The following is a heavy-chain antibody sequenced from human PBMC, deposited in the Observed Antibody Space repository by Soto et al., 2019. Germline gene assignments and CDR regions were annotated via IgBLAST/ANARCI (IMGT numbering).Heavy chain of an antibody. Sequence: GGSLRLSCPASGFTFSSYWMSWVRQAPGKGLEWVANIKQDGSENYYVDSVRGRFTIARDNAKNTLCRRLNSQSAQDTTVYYCTRVVVGCSGEFDYWGQGTLVTVS. CDR1: GFTFSSYW. V-gene: IGHV3-7*01. D-gene: IGHD3-10*02. CDR3: TRVVVGCSGEFDY. J-gene: IGHJ4*02. CDR2: IKQDGSEN.